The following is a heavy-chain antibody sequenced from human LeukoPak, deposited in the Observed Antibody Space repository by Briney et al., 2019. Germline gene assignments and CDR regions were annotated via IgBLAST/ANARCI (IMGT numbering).Heavy chain of an antibody. Sequence: GASVTVSCKASGYTFTGYYMHWVRQAPGQGLEWMGWINPNSGGTNYAQKFQGRVTITRDTSISTAYVELSRLRSDDTAVYYCARDTPAYSSSTSCDYYYYYMDVWGKGTTVTVSS. J-gene: IGHJ6*03. CDR2: INPNSGGT. V-gene: IGHV1-2*02. CDR3: ARDTPAYSSSTSCDYYYYYMDV. D-gene: IGHD2-2*01. CDR1: GYTFTGYY.